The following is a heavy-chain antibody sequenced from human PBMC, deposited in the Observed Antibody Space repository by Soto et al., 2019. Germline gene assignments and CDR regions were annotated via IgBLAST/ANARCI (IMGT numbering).Heavy chain of an antibody. V-gene: IGHV1-18*01. D-gene: IGHD3-22*01. J-gene: IGHJ4*01. Sequence: GASVKVSCKTSGYTFTSYGISWVGQAPGQGLEWMGWMTANNVNTNYAQKFQGRVTMTTDTSRATAYMELRSLRSDDTAVYYCARDMGGYYFEPNDYWG. CDR1: GYTFTSYG. CDR2: MTANNVNT. CDR3: ARDMGGYYFEPNDY.